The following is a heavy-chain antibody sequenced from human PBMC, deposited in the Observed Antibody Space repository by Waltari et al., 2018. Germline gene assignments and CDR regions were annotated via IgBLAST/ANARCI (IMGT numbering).Heavy chain of an antibody. CDR2: INPNSGGT. D-gene: IGHD6-13*01. J-gene: IGHJ4*02. CDR3: ARSSSSWYGPFDY. CDR1: GYTFTGYY. Sequence: QVQLVQSGAEVKKPGASVKVSCKASGYTFTGYYMHWVRRAPGQGLEWMGRINPNSGGTNYAQKFQGRVTMTRDTSISTAYMELSRLRSDDTAVYYCARSSSSWYGPFDYWGQGTLVTVSS. V-gene: IGHV1-2*06.